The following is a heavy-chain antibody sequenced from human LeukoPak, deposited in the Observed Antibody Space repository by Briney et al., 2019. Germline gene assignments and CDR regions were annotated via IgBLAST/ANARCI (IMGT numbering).Heavy chain of an antibody. CDR2: ISPSGST. J-gene: IGHJ3*02. V-gene: IGHV4-4*07. D-gene: IGHD3-22*01. CDR3: ARDQYYYDRSGYYAFDI. Sequence: SETLSLTCTVSGGSISSSYWNWIRQPAGKGLEWIGRISPSGSTNYNPSLKSRVTMSVDTSKNQFSLKLSSVTAADTAVYYCARDQYYYDRSGYYAFDIWGQGTMVTVSS. CDR1: GGSISSSY.